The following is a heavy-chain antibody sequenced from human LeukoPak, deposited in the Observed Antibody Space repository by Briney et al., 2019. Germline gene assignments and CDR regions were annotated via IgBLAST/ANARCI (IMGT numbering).Heavy chain of an antibody. Sequence: GGSLRLSCAASGFTFSSYSMIWVRQAPGKGLEWVSSISSSRTYIYYADSLKGRFTISRDNAKKSLYLQMNSLRAEDTAVYYCVRGPAVTGATGPYGMDVWGQGTTVTVSS. V-gene: IGHV3-21*01. CDR2: ISSSRTYI. J-gene: IGHJ6*02. D-gene: IGHD1-20*01. CDR3: VRGPAVTGATGPYGMDV. CDR1: GFTFSSYS.